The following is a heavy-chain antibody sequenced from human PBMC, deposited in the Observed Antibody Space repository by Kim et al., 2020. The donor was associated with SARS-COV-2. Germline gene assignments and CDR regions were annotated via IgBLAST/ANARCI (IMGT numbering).Heavy chain of an antibody. D-gene: IGHD5-12*01. CDR1: GFTFSSYS. J-gene: IGHJ3*02. Sequence: GGSLRLSCAASGFTFSSYSMNWVRQAPGKGLEWVSSISSSSSYIYYADSVKGRFTISRDNAKNSLYLQMNSLRAEDTAVYYCARERDSGYVAAFDIWGQGTMVTVSS. CDR2: ISSSSSYI. CDR3: ARERDSGYVAAFDI. V-gene: IGHV3-21*01.